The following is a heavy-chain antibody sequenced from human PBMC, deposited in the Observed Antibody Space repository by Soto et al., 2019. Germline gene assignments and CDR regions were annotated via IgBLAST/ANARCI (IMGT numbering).Heavy chain of an antibody. CDR1: GGSISSSSYY. J-gene: IGHJ3*02. Sequence: SETLSLTCTVSGGSISSSSYYWGWIRQPPGKGLEWIGSIYYSGSTYYNPSLKSRVTISVDTSKNQFSLKLSSVTAADTAVYYCARHFITMVRGVIVAFDIWGQGTMVTVSS. CDR2: IYYSGST. V-gene: IGHV4-39*01. CDR3: ARHFITMVRGVIVAFDI. D-gene: IGHD3-10*01.